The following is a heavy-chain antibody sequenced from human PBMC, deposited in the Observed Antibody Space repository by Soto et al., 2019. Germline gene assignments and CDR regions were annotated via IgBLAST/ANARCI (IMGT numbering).Heavy chain of an antibody. CDR1: GYSFTTYW. CDR3: ARPRSSSRNYYGMDV. CDR2: IYPGDSDT. J-gene: IGHJ6*02. D-gene: IGHD6-13*01. Sequence: GESLNISCQASGYSFTTYWIGWVRQMPGKGLECMGIIYPGDSDTRYSPSFQGQVTISADKSISTAYLQWSSLKASDTAMYYCARPRSSSRNYYGMDVWGQGTTVTVSS. V-gene: IGHV5-51*01.